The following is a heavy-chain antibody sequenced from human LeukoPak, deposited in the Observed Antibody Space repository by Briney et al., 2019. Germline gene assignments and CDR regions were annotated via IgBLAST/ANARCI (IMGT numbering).Heavy chain of an antibody. J-gene: IGHJ3*02. Sequence: GASVKVSCKASGYTFTGYYIHWVRQAPGQGLEWMGWIDPNSGGTNYAQKFQGRVTMTRDTSISTAYMELSRLRSDGTAVYYCARGPSIGVGGPGAFDIWGQGTMVTVSS. V-gene: IGHV1-2*02. D-gene: IGHD6-13*01. CDR1: GYTFTGYY. CDR2: IDPNSGGT. CDR3: ARGPSIGVGGPGAFDI.